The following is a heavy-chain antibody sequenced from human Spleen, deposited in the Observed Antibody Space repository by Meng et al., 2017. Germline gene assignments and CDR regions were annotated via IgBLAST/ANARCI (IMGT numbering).Heavy chain of an antibody. CDR2: VYYSGIT. J-gene: IGHJ5*02. Sequence: QVQLQESGPGRVRPWETLSLSCAVSGGSISSGRYYWNWIRQPPGKGLEWIGSVYYSGITYYNPSLESRVTISVDTSKNQFSLKLSSVTAADTAVYYCARDLWELRYKAPFDPWGQGILVTVSS. CDR3: ARDLWELRYKAPFDP. CDR1: GGSISSGRYY. D-gene: IGHD3-16*01. V-gene: IGHV4-39*07.